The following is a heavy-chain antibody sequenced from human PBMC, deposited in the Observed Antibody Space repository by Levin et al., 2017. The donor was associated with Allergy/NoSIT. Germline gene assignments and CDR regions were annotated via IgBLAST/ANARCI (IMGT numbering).Heavy chain of an antibody. CDR1: GYTFTGYY. V-gene: IGHV1-2*02. CDR2: INPNSGGT. D-gene: IGHD6-19*01. J-gene: IGHJ4*02. Sequence: GESLKISCKASGYTFTGYYMHWVRQAPGQGLEWMGWINPNSGGTNYAQKFQGRVTMTRDTSISTAYMELSRLRSDDTAVYYCARAFGVVEWLGFDYWGQGTLVTVSS. CDR3: ARAFGVVEWLGFDY.